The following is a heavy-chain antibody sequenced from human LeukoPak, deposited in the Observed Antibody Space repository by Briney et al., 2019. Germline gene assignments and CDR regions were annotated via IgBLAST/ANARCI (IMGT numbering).Heavy chain of an antibody. J-gene: IGHJ4*02. D-gene: IGHD3-16*01. CDR1: GFTFRSYG. V-gene: IGHV3-23*01. CDR2: LSGSGGST. CDR3: AKALGGYDFDY. Sequence: GGSLRLSCAASGFTFRSYGMSWVRQAPGKGLEWVSSLSGSGGSTYYADSVKGRFTISRGNSKNTLFLHMNSLRAEDTAVYYCAKALGGYDFDYWGQGTLVTVSS.